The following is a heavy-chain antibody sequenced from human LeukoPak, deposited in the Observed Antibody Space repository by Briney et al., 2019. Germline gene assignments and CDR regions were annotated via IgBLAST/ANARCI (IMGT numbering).Heavy chain of an antibody. CDR2: ISSSGST. J-gene: IGHJ3*02. CDR1: GDSIGSGDYY. CDR3: ARGPYSYDSSGAFDI. Sequence: PSETVSLTCTVSGDSIGSGDYYWSWIRQPAGKGLEWIGRISSSGSTNYNPSLKSRVTISVDTSKNQFSLKLSSVTAADTAVYFCARGPYSYDSSGAFDIWGQGTMVTVSS. D-gene: IGHD3-22*01. V-gene: IGHV4-61*02.